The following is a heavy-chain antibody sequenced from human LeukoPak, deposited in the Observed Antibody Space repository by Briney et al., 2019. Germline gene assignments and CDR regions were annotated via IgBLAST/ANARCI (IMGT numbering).Heavy chain of an antibody. J-gene: IGHJ5*02. V-gene: IGHV3-7*01. Sequence: GGSLRLSCVASGLSFGNYWMDWVRQAPGKGLEWVGNIKQDGSEKYYVDSVKGRFTISRDNAKNSLYLDMNFLRAEGTAIYYCTRDFDPWGQGTLVTVSS. CDR2: IKQDGSEK. CDR3: TRDFDP. CDR1: GLSFGNYW.